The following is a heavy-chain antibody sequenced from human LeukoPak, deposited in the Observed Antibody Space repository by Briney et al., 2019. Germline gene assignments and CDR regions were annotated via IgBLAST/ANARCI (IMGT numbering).Heavy chain of an antibody. V-gene: IGHV3-48*04. CDR1: GFTFSSYS. Sequence: GGSLRLSCAASGFTFSSYSMNWVRQAPWKGLEWVSYISSSSSTIYYADSVKGRFTISRDNAKNSLYLQMNSLRAEDTAVYYCARQSNHPAPRFDPWGQGTLVTVSS. D-gene: IGHD1-14*01. J-gene: IGHJ5*02. CDR2: ISSSSSTI. CDR3: ARQSNHPAPRFDP.